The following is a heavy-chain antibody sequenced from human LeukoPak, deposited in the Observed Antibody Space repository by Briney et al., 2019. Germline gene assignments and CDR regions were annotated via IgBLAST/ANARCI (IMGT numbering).Heavy chain of an antibody. Sequence: SETLSLTCTVSGGSISSYYWSWIRHPPGKGLEWIGYIHYSGSSNYNPSLKSRVTISVDTSKNQFSLKVSSVTAADTAVYYCARRGYSSGFYYFEYWGQGTLVTVPS. CDR2: IHYSGSS. CDR3: ARRGYSSGFYYFEY. CDR1: GGSISSYY. D-gene: IGHD6-19*01. V-gene: IGHV4-59*08. J-gene: IGHJ4*02.